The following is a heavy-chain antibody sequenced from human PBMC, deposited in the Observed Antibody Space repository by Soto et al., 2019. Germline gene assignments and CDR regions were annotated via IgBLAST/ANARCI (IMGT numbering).Heavy chain of an antibody. Sequence: SVKVSCKASGGTFSSYAISWVRQAPGQGLEWMGGIIPIFGTANYAQKFQGRVTITADESTSTAYMELSSLRSEDTAVYYCARDWRDVWGSYRYDYYYYGMDVWGQGTTVTVSS. CDR3: ARDWRDVWGSYRYDYYYYGMDV. D-gene: IGHD3-16*02. CDR2: IIPIFGTA. J-gene: IGHJ6*02. CDR1: GGTFSSYA. V-gene: IGHV1-69*13.